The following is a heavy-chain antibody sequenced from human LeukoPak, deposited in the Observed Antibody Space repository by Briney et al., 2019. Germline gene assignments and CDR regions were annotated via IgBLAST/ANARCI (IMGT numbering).Heavy chain of an antibody. CDR1: GGSFSGYY. V-gene: IGHV4-34*01. CDR2: INHSGST. Sequence: SETLSLTCAVYGGSFSGYYWSWICQPPGKGLEWIGEINHSGSTNYNPSLKSRVTISVDTSKNQFSLKLSSVTAADTAVYYCARRSGGYLYYFDYWGQGTLVTVSS. CDR3: ARRSGGYLYYFDY. D-gene: IGHD5-12*01. J-gene: IGHJ4*02.